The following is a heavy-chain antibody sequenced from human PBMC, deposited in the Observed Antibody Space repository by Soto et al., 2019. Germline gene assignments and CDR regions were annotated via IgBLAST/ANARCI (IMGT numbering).Heavy chain of an antibody. Sequence: SVKVSCKASGCTFSSYAISWVRQAPGQGLEWMGGIIPIFGTANYAQKFQGRVTITADESTSTAYMELSSLRSEDTAVYYCTRDSGSDRYIECWGQGTLVIVS. CDR2: IIPIFGTA. CDR3: TRDSGSDRYIEC. V-gene: IGHV1-69*13. J-gene: IGHJ4*02. CDR1: GCTFSSYA. D-gene: IGHD5-12*01.